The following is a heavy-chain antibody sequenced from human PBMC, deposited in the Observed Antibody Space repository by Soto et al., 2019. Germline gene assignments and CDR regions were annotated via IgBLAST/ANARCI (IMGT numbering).Heavy chain of an antibody. CDR1: GGSISSYY. J-gene: IGHJ4*02. CDR3: ARVSGYYDSSGSLDY. D-gene: IGHD3-22*01. CDR2: IYYSGSI. V-gene: IGHV4-59*13. Sequence: QVQLQESGPGLVKPSETLSLTCTVSGGSISSYYWSWIRQPPGKGLEWIAYIYYSGSINYNPSLNSRVTLSGDTSKNQFSLKLSSVTAADTAMYYCARVSGYYDSSGSLDYWGQGTLVTVSS.